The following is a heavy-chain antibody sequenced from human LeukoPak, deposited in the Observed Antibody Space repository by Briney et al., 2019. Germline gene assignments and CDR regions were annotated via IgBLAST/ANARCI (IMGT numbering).Heavy chain of an antibody. Sequence: ASVKVSCKASGYTFSGYYMHWVRQAPGQGLEWVGWINPNSGGTNYAQKFQGRVTMTRDTSISTAYMELSRLRSDDTAVYYCARDPGGAHYYGSGSYEDYWGQGTLVTVSS. CDR1: GYTFSGYY. D-gene: IGHD3-10*01. CDR2: INPNSGGT. V-gene: IGHV1-2*02. J-gene: IGHJ4*02. CDR3: ARDPGGAHYYGSGSYEDY.